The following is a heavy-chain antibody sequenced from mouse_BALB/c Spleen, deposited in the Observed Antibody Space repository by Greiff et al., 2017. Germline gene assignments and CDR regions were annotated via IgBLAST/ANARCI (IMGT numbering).Heavy chain of an antibody. CDR1: GFAFSSYD. CDR3: ARHDTLVAHFDY. Sequence: EVNVVESGGGLVKPGGSLKLSCAASGFAFSSYDMSWVRQTPEKRLEWVAYISSGGGSTYYPDTVKGRFTISRDNAKNTLYLQTSSLKSEDTAMYYCARHDTLVAHFDYWGQGTTLTVSS. V-gene: IGHV5-12-1*01. J-gene: IGHJ2*01. D-gene: IGHD1-1*01. CDR2: ISSGGGST.